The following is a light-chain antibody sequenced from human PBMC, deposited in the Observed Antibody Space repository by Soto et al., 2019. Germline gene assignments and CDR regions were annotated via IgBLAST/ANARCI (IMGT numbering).Light chain of an antibody. V-gene: IGLV2-14*01. J-gene: IGLJ3*02. CDR3: SSYTSSSTFLV. Sequence: QSVLTQPRSVSGSPGQSVTISCTGTSRDVGAYNYVSWYQQHPGKAPKLIIYEVSNRPSGVSNRFSGSKSGNTASLTISGLQAEDEADYYCSSYTSSSTFLVFGGGTKLTVL. CDR2: EVS. CDR1: SRDVGAYNY.